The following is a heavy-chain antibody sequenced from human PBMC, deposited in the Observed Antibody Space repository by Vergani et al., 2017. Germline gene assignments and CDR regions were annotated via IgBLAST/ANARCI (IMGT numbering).Heavy chain of an antibody. CDR3: ARLYGLDSSGSEYFDY. J-gene: IGHJ4*02. Sequence: EVQLVQSGAEVKTPGEPLKISCQLSGYSFTNYWIGWVRQMPGKGLEWMGIIHPADSDTRYSPSFQGQVTISVDKSISTAYLQRSSLRASDSAMYYCARLYGLDSSGSEYFDYWGQGTMVTVSS. CDR1: GYSFTNYW. V-gene: IGHV5-51*01. CDR2: IHPADSDT. D-gene: IGHD3-22*01.